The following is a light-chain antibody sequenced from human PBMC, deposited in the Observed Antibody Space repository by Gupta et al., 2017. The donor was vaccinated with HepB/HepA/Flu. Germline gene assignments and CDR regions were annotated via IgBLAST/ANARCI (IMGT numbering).Light chain of an antibody. J-gene: IGLJ3*02. CDR3: AAWDDSLWV. CDR1: SSNIGKNT. Sequence: QSLLTQPPSASGTPGQRVIITCSGGSSNIGKNTVTWYQQLPGTAPKLLIYSGNPRAAEGPDRFSDSRSGTSASLAMDGVQAEDEADYYCAAWDDSLWVFGGGTKLTVL. CDR2: SGN. V-gene: IGLV1-44*01.